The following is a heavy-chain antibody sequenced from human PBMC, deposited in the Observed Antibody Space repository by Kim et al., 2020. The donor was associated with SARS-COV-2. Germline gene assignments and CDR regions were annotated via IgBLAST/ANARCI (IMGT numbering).Heavy chain of an antibody. Sequence: GGSLRLSCAASGFTFSNAWMSWVRQAPGKGLEWVGRIKSKTDGGTTDYAAPVKGRFTISRDDSKNTLYLQMNSLKTEDTAVYYCTTGGPLWSRRVVHYWGQGTLVTVSS. CDR1: GFTFSNAW. V-gene: IGHV3-15*01. CDR3: TTGGPLWSRRVVHY. D-gene: IGHD3-10*01. CDR2: IKSKTDGGTT. J-gene: IGHJ4*02.